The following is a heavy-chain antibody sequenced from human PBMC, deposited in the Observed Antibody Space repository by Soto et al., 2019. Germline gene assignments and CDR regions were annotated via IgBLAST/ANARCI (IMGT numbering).Heavy chain of an antibody. D-gene: IGHD1-1*01. Sequence: QVHLVQSGAEAKKPGASVKVSCKASGYTFTSYGITWVRQAPGQGLEWMGWISAHNGNTDYAQKLQGRVIVTRDTSTCTAYMELRSLRSDDTAVYYCARGRYGDYWGQGALVTVSS. J-gene: IGHJ4*02. CDR1: GYTFTSYG. CDR3: ARGRYGDY. V-gene: IGHV1-18*01. CDR2: ISAHNGNT.